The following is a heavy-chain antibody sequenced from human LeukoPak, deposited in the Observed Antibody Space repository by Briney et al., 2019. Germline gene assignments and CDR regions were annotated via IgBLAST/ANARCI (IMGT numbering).Heavy chain of an antibody. J-gene: IGHJ6*02. CDR2: ISYDGSNK. D-gene: IGHD6-19*01. Sequence: PGGSLRLSCAASGFTFSSYGIHWVRQAPGKGLEWVAVISYDGSNKYYADSVKGRFTISRDNSKNTLYLQMNSLRAEDTAVYYCAKSSIAVENGMDVWGQGTTVTVSS. CDR3: AKSSIAVENGMDV. CDR1: GFTFSSYG. V-gene: IGHV3-30*18.